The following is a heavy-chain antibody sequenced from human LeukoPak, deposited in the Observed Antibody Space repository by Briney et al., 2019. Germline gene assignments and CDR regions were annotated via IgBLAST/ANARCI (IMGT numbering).Heavy chain of an antibody. CDR1: GLTVSSNH. V-gene: IGHV3-53*01. CDR2: IYSGGGSIFYSGGGT. J-gene: IGHJ4*02. D-gene: IGHD3-10*01. CDR3: ATQPPKSGREGRGLFDY. Sequence: GSLRLSCAASGLTVSSNHMSWVRQAPGKGLEWVSVIYSGGGSIFYSGGGTYYADSVKGRFTISRDNSKNTLYLQMNSLRAEDTAVYYCATQPPKSGREGRGLFDYWGQGTLVTVSS.